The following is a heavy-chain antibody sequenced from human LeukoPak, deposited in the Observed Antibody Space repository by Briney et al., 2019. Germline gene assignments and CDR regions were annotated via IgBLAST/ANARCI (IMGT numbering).Heavy chain of an antibody. CDR2: VFYSEKT. D-gene: IGHD2-21*01. CDR3: ARDTNMMDSFVI. Sequence: PSGSLSLTSSVSGGSTFTSNYWTWIRQSPGKGLEWIGYVFYSEKTDYSPSLRSRVSMSVDTTKNPFSLKVSSVTAAETAVYYCARDTNMMDSFVIRGQGTMVTASS. V-gene: IGHV4-59*01. J-gene: IGHJ3*01. CDR1: GGSTFTSNY.